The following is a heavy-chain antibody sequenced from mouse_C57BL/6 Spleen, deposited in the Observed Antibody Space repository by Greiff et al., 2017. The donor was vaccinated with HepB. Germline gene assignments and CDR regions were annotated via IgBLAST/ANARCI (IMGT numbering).Heavy chain of an antibody. Sequence: EVQLQQSGPELVKPGASVKISCKASGYTFTDYYMNWVKQSNGKSLEWSGDINPNNGGTSYNQKVKGKATLTVDKSCSTAYMELRSLTSEDSAVYYCATYSNSAFAYWGQGTLVTVSA. CDR3: ATYSNSAFAY. CDR1: GYTFTDYY. J-gene: IGHJ3*01. D-gene: IGHD2-5*01. CDR2: INPNNGGT. V-gene: IGHV1-26*01.